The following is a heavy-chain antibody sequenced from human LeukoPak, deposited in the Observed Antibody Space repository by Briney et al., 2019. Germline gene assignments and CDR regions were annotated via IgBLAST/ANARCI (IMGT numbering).Heavy chain of an antibody. D-gene: IGHD3-9*01. J-gene: IGHJ4*02. CDR1: GFTFSSYE. CDR2: ISNSGSNR. CDR3: ARDRVWSYYDILTGYYPDY. Sequence: GGSLRLSCAASGFTFSSYEMNWVRQAPGKGLEWVSYISNSGSNRYYADSVKGRFTISRDNAKNSVYLQMNSLRAEDTAVYYCARDRVWSYYDILTGYYPDYWGQGTLVTVSS. V-gene: IGHV3-48*03.